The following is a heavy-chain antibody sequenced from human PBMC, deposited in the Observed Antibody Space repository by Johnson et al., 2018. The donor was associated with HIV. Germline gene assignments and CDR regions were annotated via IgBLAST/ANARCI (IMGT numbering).Heavy chain of an antibody. CDR2: ISSSGSTI. J-gene: IGHJ3*01. CDR1: GFTFDDYD. V-gene: IGHV3-48*03. Sequence: VQLVESGGYVVRPGGSLRLSCAASGFTFDDYDMTWVRQAPGKGLEWVSYISSSGSTIYYSDSVKGRFTISRDNAKNSLYLQMNSLRAEDTAVYYCSRFDGFITTLRVIGDAFDVWGQGTMVTVSS. D-gene: IGHD3-22*01. CDR3: SRFDGFITTLRVIGDAFDV.